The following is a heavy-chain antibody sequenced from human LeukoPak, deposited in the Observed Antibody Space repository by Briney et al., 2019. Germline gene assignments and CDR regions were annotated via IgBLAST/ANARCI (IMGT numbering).Heavy chain of an antibody. CDR2: ISGSGGTT. J-gene: IGHJ4*02. Sequence: PGGSRRLSCAASGFTFSTDAMDWVRQGPGKGLEWFSGISGSGGTTYYAASVKGRFTISRDNSKNTLYLQMNYLRAEDTALYYCAKNIAAPTTPFDYWGQGTLVTVSS. V-gene: IGHV3-23*01. CDR3: AKNIAAPTTPFDY. CDR1: GFTFSTDA. D-gene: IGHD6-13*01.